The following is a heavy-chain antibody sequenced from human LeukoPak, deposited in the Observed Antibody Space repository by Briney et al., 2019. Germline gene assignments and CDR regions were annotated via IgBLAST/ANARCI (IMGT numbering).Heavy chain of an antibody. CDR3: GSMVREGEDY. D-gene: IGHD3-10*01. CDR1: GFTFSTYT. V-gene: IGHV3-21*01. CDR2: ITSSSSYI. Sequence: GGSLRLSCTASGFTFSTYTVSWVRQAPGKGLEWVSSITSSSSYIYYADSVKGRFTISSDNAKNSLYLQMNSLRAEDTAVYYCGSMVREGEDYWGQGTLVTVSS. J-gene: IGHJ4*02.